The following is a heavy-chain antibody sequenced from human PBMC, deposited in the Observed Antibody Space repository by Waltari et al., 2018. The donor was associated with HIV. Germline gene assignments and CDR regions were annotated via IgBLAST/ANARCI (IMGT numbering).Heavy chain of an antibody. CDR2: IKEDGSEI. Sequence: EVRLVESGGGSVQPGGSLRLPCAASGFTFSTSWMTWVRQAPGNGLEWVANIKEDGSEIHYVDSVKGRFTISRDNAKNSLYLQMNSLRAEDTAVYYCARRQQLTDWGQGTLVTVSS. D-gene: IGHD6-13*01. CDR1: GFTFSTSW. J-gene: IGHJ4*02. V-gene: IGHV3-7*01. CDR3: ARRQQLTD.